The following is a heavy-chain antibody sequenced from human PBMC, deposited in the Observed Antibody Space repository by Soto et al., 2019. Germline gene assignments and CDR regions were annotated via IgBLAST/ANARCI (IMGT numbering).Heavy chain of an antibody. J-gene: IGHJ6*02. CDR3: TGAPDCGGGTYNSGHSYYGLHV. D-gene: IGHD2-15*01. CDR2: INPDGRRT. CDR1: GFSFSRYW. V-gene: IGHV3-74*01. Sequence: GGSLRLSCGVSGFSFSRYWMHWVRQAPGKGLVWVSRINPDGRRTDYADSVQGRFTVSRDNAKNMLFLQINSLRAEDTVVYYCTGAPDCGGGTYNSGHSYYGLHVWGPGTTVTVSS.